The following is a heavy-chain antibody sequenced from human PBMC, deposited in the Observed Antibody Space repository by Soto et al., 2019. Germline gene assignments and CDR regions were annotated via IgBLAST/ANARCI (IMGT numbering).Heavy chain of an antibody. CDR3: ARILGYSSSWYYYYYMDV. CDR2: IDWDDDK. D-gene: IGHD6-13*01. V-gene: IGHV2-70*11. CDR1: GFSLSTSGMC. J-gene: IGHJ6*03. Sequence: SGPTLVNPTQTLTLTCTFSGFSLSTSGMCVSWIRQPPGKALEWLARIDWDDDKYYSTSLKTRLTISKDTSKNQVVLTMTNMVPVDTATYYCARILGYSSSWYYYYYMDVWGKGTTVTVSS.